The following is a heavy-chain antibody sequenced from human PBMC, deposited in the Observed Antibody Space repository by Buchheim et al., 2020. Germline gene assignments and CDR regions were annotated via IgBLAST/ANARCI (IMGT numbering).Heavy chain of an antibody. CDR2: ISGSGGST. Sequence: EVQLLESGGGLVQPGGSLRLSCAASGFTFSSYAMSWVRQAPGKGLEWVSAISGSGGSTYYADSVKGRFTFSRDNSKNTLYLQMNSLRAEDTAVYYCAKVPSLGYCSGGSCYTPFFDYWGQGTL. CDR3: AKVPSLGYCSGGSCYTPFFDY. V-gene: IGHV3-23*01. D-gene: IGHD2-15*01. J-gene: IGHJ4*02. CDR1: GFTFSSYA.